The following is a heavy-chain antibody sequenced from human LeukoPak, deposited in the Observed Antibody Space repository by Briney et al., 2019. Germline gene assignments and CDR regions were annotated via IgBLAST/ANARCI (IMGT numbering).Heavy chain of an antibody. CDR2: ISSSSSYI. CDR3: ARELAAAGTVLDY. V-gene: IGHV3-21*01. Sequence: GGSLRLSCAASGFTFSSYSMNWVRQAPGKGLEWVSSISSSSSYISYADSVKGRFTISRDNAKNSLYLQMNSLRAEDTAVYYCARELAAAGTVLDYWGQGTLVTVSS. CDR1: GFTFSSYS. J-gene: IGHJ4*02. D-gene: IGHD6-13*01.